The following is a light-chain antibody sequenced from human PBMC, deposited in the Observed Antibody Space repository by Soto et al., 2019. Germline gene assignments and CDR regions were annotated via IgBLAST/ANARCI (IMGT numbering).Light chain of an antibody. Sequence: EIVLTQSPATLSLSPGERATLSCRASQRVSSDLAWYQQKPGQAPRLLIYDASNRATGIPARFSGSGSWTDFTLTISSLEPEDFAVYYCQQRSNWPWTFGQGTKVEIK. CDR2: DAS. J-gene: IGKJ1*01. V-gene: IGKV3-11*01. CDR3: QQRSNWPWT. CDR1: QRVSSD.